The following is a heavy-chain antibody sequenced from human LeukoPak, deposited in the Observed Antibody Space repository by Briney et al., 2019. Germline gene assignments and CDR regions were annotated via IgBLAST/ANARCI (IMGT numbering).Heavy chain of an antibody. Sequence: SETLSLTCTVSGYSISSGYYWGWIRQPPGKGLEWIGHKYYSGSTYYNPSLKGRVSISVDTTIYQFSLSFSSVTAADTAVYYCARVSTGWYHYFDSWGQGTLVTVSS. D-gene: IGHD6-19*01. V-gene: IGHV4-38-2*02. J-gene: IGHJ4*02. CDR1: GYSISSGYY. CDR2: KYYSGST. CDR3: ARVSTGWYHYFDS.